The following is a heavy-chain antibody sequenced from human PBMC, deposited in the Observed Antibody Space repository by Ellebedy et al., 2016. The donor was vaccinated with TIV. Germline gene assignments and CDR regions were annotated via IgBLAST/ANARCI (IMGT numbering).Heavy chain of an antibody. Sequence: GESLKISCAASGFTFSSHWMHWVRQAPGKGLVWVARISNYGTTTTYADSLKGRFTISRDDATNSLYLQMNSLRAEDTAVYYCATFGFDWNDDHWGQGTLVTVSS. CDR1: GFTFSSHW. CDR2: ISNYGTTT. J-gene: IGHJ5*02. V-gene: IGHV3-74*01. D-gene: IGHD1-1*01. CDR3: ATFGFDWNDDH.